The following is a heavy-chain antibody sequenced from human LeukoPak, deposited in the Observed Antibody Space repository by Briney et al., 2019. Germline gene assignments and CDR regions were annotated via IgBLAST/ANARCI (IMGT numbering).Heavy chain of an antibody. CDR3: AKDIAQVVRGMYGMDV. CDR2: ISSSSSYI. D-gene: IGHD3-10*01. J-gene: IGHJ6*02. Sequence: GGSLRLSCAASGFTFSSYSMNWVRQAPGKGLEWVSSISSSSSYIYYADSVKGRFTISRDNAKNSLYLQMNSLRAEDTALYYCAKDIAQVVRGMYGMDVWGQGTTVTVSS. V-gene: IGHV3-21*04. CDR1: GFTFSSYS.